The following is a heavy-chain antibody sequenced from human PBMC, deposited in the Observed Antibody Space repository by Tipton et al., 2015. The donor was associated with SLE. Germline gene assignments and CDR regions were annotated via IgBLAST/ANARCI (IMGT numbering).Heavy chain of an antibody. CDR1: GGSISSSSYY. CDR2: IYYSGST. CDR3: ARGFGPADY. D-gene: IGHD3-16*01. V-gene: IGHV4-39*07. Sequence: LRLSCTVSGGSISSSSYYWGWIRQPPGKGLEWIGSIYYSGSTYYNPSLKSRVTISVDTSKNQFSLKLSSVAAADTAVYYCARGFGPADYWGQGTLVTVSS. J-gene: IGHJ4*02.